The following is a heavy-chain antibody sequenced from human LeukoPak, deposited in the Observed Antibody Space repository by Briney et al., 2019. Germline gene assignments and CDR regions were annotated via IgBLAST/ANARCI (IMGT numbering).Heavy chain of an antibody. CDR2: ISGSGGST. D-gene: IGHD6-19*01. Sequence: GGSLRLSCAASGFTFSSYAMSWVRQAPGKGLEWVSAISGSGGSTYYADSVKGRFTISRDNSKNTLYLQMDSLRAEDTAVYYCAKDFYSSGWYCDYWGQGTLVTVSS. V-gene: IGHV3-23*01. CDR1: GFTFSSYA. J-gene: IGHJ4*02. CDR3: AKDFYSSGWYCDY.